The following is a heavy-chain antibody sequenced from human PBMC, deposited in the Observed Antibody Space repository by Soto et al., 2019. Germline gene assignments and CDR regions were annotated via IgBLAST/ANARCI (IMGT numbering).Heavy chain of an antibody. J-gene: IGHJ4*02. CDR1: GYTFTSYG. Sequence: GASVNVSCKASGYTFTSYGISWVRQAPGQGLEWMGWISAYNGNTNYAQKLQGRVTMTTDTSTSTAYMELRSLRSDDTAVYYCARDRGDIVVVVAAIQGSDYFDYWGQGTLVTVSS. CDR3: ARDRGDIVVVVAAIQGSDYFDY. D-gene: IGHD2-15*01. CDR2: ISAYNGNT. V-gene: IGHV1-18*01.